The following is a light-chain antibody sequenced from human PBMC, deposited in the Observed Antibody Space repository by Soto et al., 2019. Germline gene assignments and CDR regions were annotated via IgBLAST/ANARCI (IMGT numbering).Light chain of an antibody. CDR2: DAS. J-gene: IGKJ4*01. CDR3: QQCRNWPLT. CDR1: QNVYNN. V-gene: IGKV3-15*01. Sequence: EIVVTQSPDTLSVSPGEGATPSCKASQNVYNNLAWYQQRPGQPPRLLIYDASTRATGISARFSGSGYGTEFTLTISSLQSEDFAVYFCQQCRNWPLTFGGGTKVDIK.